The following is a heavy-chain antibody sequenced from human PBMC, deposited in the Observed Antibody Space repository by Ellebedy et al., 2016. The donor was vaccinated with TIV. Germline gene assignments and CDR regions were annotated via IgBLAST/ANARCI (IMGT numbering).Heavy chain of an antibody. V-gene: IGHV1-46*04. CDR2: INPSGCST. D-gene: IGHD3-10*01. Sequence: AASVKVSCKASGYTFTSYYMHWVRQAPGQGLEWMGIINPSGCSTSYAQKLQGRVTMTREPSTSTVYMELSSLRSEDTAVYYCAREEPYGSGTKDYGMDVWGQGTTVTVSS. CDR3: AREEPYGSGTKDYGMDV. J-gene: IGHJ6*02. CDR1: GYTFTSYY.